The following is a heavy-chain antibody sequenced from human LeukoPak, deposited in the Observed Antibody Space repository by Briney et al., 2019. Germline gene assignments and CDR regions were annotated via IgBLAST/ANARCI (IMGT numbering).Heavy chain of an antibody. J-gene: IGHJ4*02. Sequence: SETLSLTCAVYGGSFSGYYWSWIRQPPGKGLEWIGEISHSGSTNYNPSLKSRVTISVDTSKNQFSLKLSSVTAADTAVYYCARGRGYYDSSGSFFGYWGQGTLVTVSS. CDR3: ARGRGYYDSSGSFFGY. V-gene: IGHV4-34*01. CDR1: GGSFSGYY. D-gene: IGHD3-22*01. CDR2: ISHSGST.